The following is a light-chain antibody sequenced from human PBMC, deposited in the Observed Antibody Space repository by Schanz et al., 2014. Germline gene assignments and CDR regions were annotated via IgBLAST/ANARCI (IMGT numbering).Light chain of an antibody. CDR1: SSDIGNYNY. V-gene: IGLV2-8*01. CDR3: SSYTRSSPVV. Sequence: QSVLTQPPSASGSPGQSVTISCTGTSSDIGNYNYVSWYQQHPGQAPKLVIYEVTKRPSGVPDRFSGSKSGNTASLTVSGLQAEDEADYYCSSYTRSSPVVFGGGTKLTVL. J-gene: IGLJ2*01. CDR2: EVT.